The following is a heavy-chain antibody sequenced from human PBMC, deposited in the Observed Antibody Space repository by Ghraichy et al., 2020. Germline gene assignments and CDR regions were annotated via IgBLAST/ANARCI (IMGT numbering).Heavy chain of an antibody. CDR2: ISWHSVKK. Sequence: GGSLRLSCAAAGFDFDKAAMHWFRQAPGKGPEWVSGISWHSVKKEYADSVKGRFTISRDNAKNSLFLEMNSLRAEDTASYFCAKDLALDAAFYGVDVWGQGTTVAVSS. CDR1: GFDFDKAA. J-gene: IGHJ6*02. D-gene: IGHD6-25*01. CDR3: AKDLALDAAFYGVDV. V-gene: IGHV3-9*01.